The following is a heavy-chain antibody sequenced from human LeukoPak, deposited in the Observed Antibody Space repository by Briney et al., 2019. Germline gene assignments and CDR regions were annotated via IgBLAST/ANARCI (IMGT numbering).Heavy chain of an antibody. Sequence: ASVKVSCKASEYTFTGYYMHWVRQAPGQGLEWMGWISAYNGNTNYAQKLQGRVTMTTDTSTSTAYMELRSLRSDDTAVYYCARDPGNWNDEFFDYWAREPWSPSPQ. D-gene: IGHD1-20*01. V-gene: IGHV1-18*04. CDR3: ARDPGNWNDEFFDY. J-gene: IGHJ4*02. CDR1: EYTFTGYY. CDR2: ISAYNGNT.